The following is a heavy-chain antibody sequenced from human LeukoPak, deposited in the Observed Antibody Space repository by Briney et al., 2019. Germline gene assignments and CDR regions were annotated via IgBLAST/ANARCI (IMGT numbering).Heavy chain of an antibody. D-gene: IGHD3-22*01. J-gene: IGHJ4*02. Sequence: PSQTLSLTCTVSGGSISSGGYYWSWLRQHPGTGLEWLGYIYYSGSTYYNPSLKSRVTISVDTSKNQFSLKLSSVTAEDTAVYYCARATRYDSSGYGLINYWGQGTLVTVSS. CDR2: IYYSGST. CDR3: ARATRYDSSGYGLINY. CDR1: GGSISSGGYY. V-gene: IGHV4-31*03.